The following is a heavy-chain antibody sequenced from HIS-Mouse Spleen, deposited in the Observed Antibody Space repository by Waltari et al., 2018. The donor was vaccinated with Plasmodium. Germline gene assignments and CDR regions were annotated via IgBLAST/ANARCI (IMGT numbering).Heavy chain of an antibody. CDR3: ARTIITMIDAFDI. V-gene: IGHV4-4*07. J-gene: IGHJ3*02. CDR1: GGSISRYD. CDR2: IYTSGST. D-gene: IGHD3-22*01. Sequence: QVQLQESGPGLVKPSETLSLTCTVSGGSISRYDWSWIRQPAGKGLEWIGRIYTSGSTNYNPSLKSRVTMSVDTSKNQFSLKLSSVTAADTAVYYCARTIITMIDAFDIWGQGTMVTVSS.